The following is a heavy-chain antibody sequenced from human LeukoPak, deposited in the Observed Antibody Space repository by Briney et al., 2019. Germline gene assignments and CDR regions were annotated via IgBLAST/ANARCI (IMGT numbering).Heavy chain of an antibody. CDR1: GFTFSDYA. V-gene: IGHV3-23*01. J-gene: IGHJ4*02. CDR3: ARTTTRYYRSLSRPGREDY. CDR2: VSHSGDNT. Sequence: GGSLRLSCAASGFTFSDYAMTWVRQAPGKGLDWVSAVSHSGDNTYYADSVKGRFTISRDNSDNTLYLQMNSLRVEDTAVYYCARTTTRYYRSLSRPGREDYWGQGTLVTVSS. D-gene: IGHD3-10*01.